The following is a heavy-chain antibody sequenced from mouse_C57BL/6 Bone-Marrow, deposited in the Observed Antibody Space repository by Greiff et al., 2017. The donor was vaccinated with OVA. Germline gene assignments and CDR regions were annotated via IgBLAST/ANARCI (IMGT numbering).Heavy chain of an antibody. CDR3: ARRRGYYYGSSYTFWYFDV. CDR2: INPNNGGT. J-gene: IGHJ1*03. Sequence: VQLKESGPELVKPGASVKIPCKASGYTFTDYNMDWVKQSHGKSLEWIGDINPNNGGTIYNQKFKGKATLTVDKSSSTAYMELRSLTSEDTAVYYCARRRGYYYGSSYTFWYFDVWGTGTTVTVSS. CDR1: GYTFTDYN. V-gene: IGHV1-18*01. D-gene: IGHD1-1*01.